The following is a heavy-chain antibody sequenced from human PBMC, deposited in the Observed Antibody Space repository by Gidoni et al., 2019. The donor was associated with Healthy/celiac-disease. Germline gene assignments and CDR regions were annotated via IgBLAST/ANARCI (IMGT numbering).Heavy chain of an antibody. J-gene: IGHJ4*02. CDR3: ARDLTMVRGVIPKGYDY. CDR2: IYHSGST. CDR1: GYSISRGYY. Sequence: QVQLQESGPGLVKPSETLSLTCTVSGYSISRGYYWGWIRQPPGKGLEWIGSIYHSGSTYYNPSLKSRVTISVDTSKNQFSLKLSSVTAADTAVYYCARDLTMVRGVIPKGYDYWGQGTLVTVSS. D-gene: IGHD3-10*01. V-gene: IGHV4-38-2*02.